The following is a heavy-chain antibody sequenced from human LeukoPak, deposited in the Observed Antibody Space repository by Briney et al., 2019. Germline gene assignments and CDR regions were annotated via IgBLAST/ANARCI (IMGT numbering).Heavy chain of an antibody. J-gene: IGHJ4*02. CDR1: GFTFSSYA. V-gene: IGHV3-23*01. CDR3: SRDAFFYGSGSYDLDY. CDR2: ISGSGGST. D-gene: IGHD3-10*01. Sequence: PGGSLRLSCAASGFTFSSYAMSWVRQAPGRGLEWVSAISGSGGSTYYADSVKGRFTISRDNSKNTPYLLMNSLRAEDTAVYYCSRDAFFYGSGSYDLDYWGQGTLVTVSS.